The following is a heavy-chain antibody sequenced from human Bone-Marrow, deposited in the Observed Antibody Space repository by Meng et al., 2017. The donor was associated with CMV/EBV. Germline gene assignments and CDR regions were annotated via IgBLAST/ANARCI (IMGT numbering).Heavy chain of an antibody. V-gene: IGHV1-2*02. CDR1: EYTFTSYG. CDR3: ARDNNWGPDY. D-gene: IGHD7-27*01. CDR2: IHPHRGDT. J-gene: IGHJ4*02. Sequence: ASVKVSCKASEYTFTSYGVNWLRQAPGQGLEWMGWIHPHRGDTNYAQQFQGRVTLTRDTSINTGYMELTRLTSDDTAVYYCARDNNWGPDYWGQGTLVTVSS.